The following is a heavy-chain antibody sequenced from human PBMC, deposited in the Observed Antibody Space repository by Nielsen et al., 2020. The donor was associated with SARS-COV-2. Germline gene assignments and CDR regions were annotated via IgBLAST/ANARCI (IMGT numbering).Heavy chain of an antibody. CDR2: MNPNSGNT. CDR3: ARQNSGSGTAADY. D-gene: IGHD1-26*01. V-gene: IGHV1-8*01. CDR1: GYTFTSYD. J-gene: IGHJ4*02. Sequence: ASVKVSCKASGYTFTSYDINWVRQATGQGLEWMGWMNPNSGNTGYAQKFQGRVTMARNTSISTAYMELSSLRSEDTAVYYCARQNSGSGTAADYWGQGTLVTVSS.